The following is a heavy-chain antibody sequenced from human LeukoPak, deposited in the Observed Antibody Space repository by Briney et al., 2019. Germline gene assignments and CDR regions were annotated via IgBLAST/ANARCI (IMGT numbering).Heavy chain of an antibody. J-gene: IGHJ6*02. CDR1: GFTFSSYS. CDR3: ARDGVLRYFDWSTYGMDV. Sequence: PGGSLRLSCAASGFTFSSYSMNWVRQAPGKGLEWVSYISSSSSTIYYADSVKGRFTISRDNAKSSLYLQMNSLRAEDTAVYYCARDGVLRYFDWSTYGMDVWGQGTTVTVSS. D-gene: IGHD3-9*01. CDR2: ISSSSSTI. V-gene: IGHV3-48*01.